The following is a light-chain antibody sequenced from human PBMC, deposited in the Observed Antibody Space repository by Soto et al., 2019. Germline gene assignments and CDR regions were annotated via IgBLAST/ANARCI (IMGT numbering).Light chain of an antibody. V-gene: IGLV2-14*01. Sequence: QSALTQPASVSGSPGQSITISCTGTSSDVGGYNYVSWYQQHPGKAPKLMIYDVSNRSSGVSNRFSGSKSGNTASLTISGLQAEDDADYYASSYTSSSPYVFGTGTKLTVL. CDR3: SSYTSSSPYV. J-gene: IGLJ1*01. CDR1: SSDVGGYNY. CDR2: DVS.